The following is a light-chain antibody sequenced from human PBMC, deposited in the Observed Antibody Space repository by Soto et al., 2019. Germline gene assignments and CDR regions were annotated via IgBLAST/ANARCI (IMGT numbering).Light chain of an antibody. CDR2: AAS. CDR3: HQYGSSSWT. J-gene: IGKJ1*01. V-gene: IGKV3-20*01. Sequence: EIVLTQSPGTLSLSPGDRATLSCRASQSVSSNYFAWYQQRFGQAPRLLIYAASSRAAGIPDRFSGSGSGTYFSLTISRLEPEDFAVYYCHQYGSSSWTFGQGPKVEIK. CDR1: QSVSSNY.